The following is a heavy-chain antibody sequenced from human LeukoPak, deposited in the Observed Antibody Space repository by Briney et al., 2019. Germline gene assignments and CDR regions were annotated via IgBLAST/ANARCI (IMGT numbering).Heavy chain of an antibody. D-gene: IGHD3-9*01. CDR1: GFTFSSYA. CDR3: AREEVTYYDILTGYYTY. J-gene: IGHJ4*02. CDR2: ISYDGSNK. Sequence: GGSLRLSCAASGFTFSSYAMHWVRQAPGKGLEWVAVISYDGSNKYYADSVKGRFTISRDNSKNTLYLQMSSLRADDTAVYYCAREEVTYYDILTGYYTYWGQGTLVTVSS. V-gene: IGHV3-30-3*01.